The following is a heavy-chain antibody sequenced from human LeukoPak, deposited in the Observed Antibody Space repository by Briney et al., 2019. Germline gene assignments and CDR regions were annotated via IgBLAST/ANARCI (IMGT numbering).Heavy chain of an antibody. CDR3: ARVLTYSSSLLIDY. CDR2: ISSSSSYI. J-gene: IGHJ4*02. Sequence: GGSLRLSCAASGFTFSSYSMNWVRQAPGKGLEWVSSISSSSSYIYYADSVKGRFPISRDNAKNSLYLQMNSLRAEDTAVYYCARVLTYSSSLLIDYWGQGTLVTVSS. V-gene: IGHV3-21*01. CDR1: GFTFSSYS. D-gene: IGHD6-6*01.